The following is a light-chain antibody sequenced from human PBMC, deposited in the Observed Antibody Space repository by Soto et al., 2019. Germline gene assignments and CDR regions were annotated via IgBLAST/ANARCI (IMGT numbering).Light chain of an antibody. J-gene: IGKJ1*01. Sequence: IHMTQPPSSLSASVRDRVTISCRASQGIGNALGWYQQKPGKPPKLLIYGASNLQSGVPQRFRGSGSGTDFTLAISRLKPEDSATYYCQQGINSTWPFGQGTKLDIK. CDR2: GAS. V-gene: IGKV1-6*01. CDR1: QGIGNA. CDR3: QQGINSTWP.